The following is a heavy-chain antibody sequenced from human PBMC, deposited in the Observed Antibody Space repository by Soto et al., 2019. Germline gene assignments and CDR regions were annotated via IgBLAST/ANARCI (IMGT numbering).Heavy chain of an antibody. CDR3: ARTLAFSSGWYVFGY. V-gene: IGHV1-69*01. CDR1: GDSFSTYA. CDR2: IIPVFGRA. Sequence: QVQLVQSGAEVKKPGSPLKVSCKASGDSFSTYAINWVRQALGQGLEWMGGIIPVFGRANYAQKFQGRATITADESTRTAYMELNSLRSEDTALYYCARTLAFSSGWYVFGYWGQGTLVTVSS. D-gene: IGHD6-19*01. J-gene: IGHJ4*02.